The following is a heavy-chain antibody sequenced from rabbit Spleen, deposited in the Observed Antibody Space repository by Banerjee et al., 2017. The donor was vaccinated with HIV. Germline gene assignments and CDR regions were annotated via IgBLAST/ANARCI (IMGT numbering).Heavy chain of an antibody. Sequence: QSLEESGGDLVKPGASLTLTCKASGIDFSSYYFMCWVRQAPGKGLEWIGIIYPARGSTDYASWVNGRFTISSDSAQSTVDLKMTSLTAADTATYFCARDTGTSFSTYGMDLWGPGTLVTVS. J-gene: IGHJ6*01. CDR3: ARDTGTSFSTYGMDL. D-gene: IGHD7-1*01. V-gene: IGHV1S43*01. CDR1: GIDFSSYYF. CDR2: IYPARGST.